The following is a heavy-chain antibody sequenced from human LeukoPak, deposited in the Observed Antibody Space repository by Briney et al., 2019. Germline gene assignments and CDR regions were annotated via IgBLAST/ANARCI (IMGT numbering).Heavy chain of an antibody. Sequence: SETLSLTCTVSGGSIRSSDYYWAWIRQPPGKGLEWIGTIYYSGSTYYNPSLKSRVTISADTSKNQFSLKLSSVTAADTAVYYCARHSGSFYFYYYMDVWGKGTTVTVPS. J-gene: IGHJ6*03. CDR2: IYYSGST. CDR1: GGSIRSSDYY. V-gene: IGHV4-39*07. D-gene: IGHD1-26*01. CDR3: ARHSGSFYFYYYMDV.